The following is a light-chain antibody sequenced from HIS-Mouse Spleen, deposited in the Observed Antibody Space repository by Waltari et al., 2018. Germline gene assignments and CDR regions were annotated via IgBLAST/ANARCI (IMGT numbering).Light chain of an antibody. J-gene: IGLJ2*01. V-gene: IGLV3-10*01. CDR1: ALPKKS. CDR3: YSTDSSGNHRV. Sequence: SYELTQPPSVSVSPAQTARITCSGDALPKKSAYWYQQKSGQAPVLVISEDSKRPSGIPERFSGSSSGTMATLTISGAQVEDEADYYCYSTDSSGNHRVFGGGTKLTVL. CDR2: EDS.